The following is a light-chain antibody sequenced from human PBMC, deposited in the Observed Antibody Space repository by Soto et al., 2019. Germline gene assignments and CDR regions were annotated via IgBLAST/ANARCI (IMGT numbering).Light chain of an antibody. CDR3: QQFGDSQYT. Sequence: EIVLTQSPGTLSLSPGERATLSCRASQSISGRYFAWYQQKPGQAPRLLIYGASSRATGIPDRFSGSGSGKDFTLTISRLEPEDFAVYYCQQFGDSQYTFGQGTKLEIK. CDR2: GAS. CDR1: QSISGRY. J-gene: IGKJ2*01. V-gene: IGKV3-20*01.